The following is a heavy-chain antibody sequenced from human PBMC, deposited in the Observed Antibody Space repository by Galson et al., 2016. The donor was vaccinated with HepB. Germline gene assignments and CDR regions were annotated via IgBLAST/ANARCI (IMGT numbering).Heavy chain of an antibody. D-gene: IGHD3-3*01. Sequence: SETLSLTCAVSGGSISSSDWWSWVRQPPGKGLEWIGEIYHSGSTNYNPSLKSRVTISLDKSKNQFFLKLSSVTAADTAVYYCARGGSSGITGYFDSWGQGTLVTVSS. CDR2: IYHSGST. CDR3: ARGGSSGITGYFDS. CDR1: GGSISSSDW. V-gene: IGHV4-4*02. J-gene: IGHJ4*02.